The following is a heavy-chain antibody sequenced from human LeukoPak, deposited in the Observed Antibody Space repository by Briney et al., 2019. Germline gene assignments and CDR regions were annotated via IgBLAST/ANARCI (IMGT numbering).Heavy chain of an antibody. CDR3: ARDRPPGTLEDY. CDR2: IKQDGSEE. J-gene: IGHJ4*02. Sequence: GGSLRLSCAVSGVNFSSYWMSWVRQAPGKGLEWVANIKQDGSEEYYVDSVKGRFTISTDNAKNSLYLQMNSLRAEDTAVYYCARDRPPGTLEDYWGQGTLVTVSS. D-gene: IGHD3-10*01. CDR1: GVNFSSYW. V-gene: IGHV3-7*01.